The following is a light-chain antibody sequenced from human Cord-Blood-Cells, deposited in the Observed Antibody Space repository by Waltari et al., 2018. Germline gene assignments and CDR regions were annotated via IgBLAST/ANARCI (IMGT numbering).Light chain of an antibody. J-gene: IGLJ1*01. V-gene: IGLV2-14*01. CDR3: SSYTSSSTFPYV. CDR2: DVS. Sequence: QSALTQPASVSGSPGQSITISCTGTSSDVGGYNYVSWYQQHPGKAPKLMIYDVSKRPSGVSNRFSGSKSCNTASLTISGLQAEDEADYYCSSYTSSSTFPYVFGTGTKVTVL. CDR1: SSDVGGYNY.